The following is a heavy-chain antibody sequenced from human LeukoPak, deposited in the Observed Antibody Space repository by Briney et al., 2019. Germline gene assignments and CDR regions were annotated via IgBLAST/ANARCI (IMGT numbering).Heavy chain of an antibody. V-gene: IGHV3-21*01. CDR1: GFTFSSYS. CDR2: ISSSSSYI. CDR3: AARGDSSGWSLYYYYYGMDV. Sequence: GGSLRLSCAAFGFTFSSYSMNWVRQAPGKGLEWVSSISSSSSYIYYADSVKGRFTISRDNAKNSLYLQMNSLRAEDTAVYYCAARGDSSGWSLYYYYYGMDVWGQGTTVTVSS. J-gene: IGHJ6*02. D-gene: IGHD6-19*01.